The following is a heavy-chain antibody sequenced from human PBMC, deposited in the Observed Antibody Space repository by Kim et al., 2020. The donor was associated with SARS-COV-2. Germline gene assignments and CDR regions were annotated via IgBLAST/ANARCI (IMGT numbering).Heavy chain of an antibody. V-gene: IGHV4-4*02. J-gene: IGHJ4*02. D-gene: IGHD3-22*01. Sequence: YNPSLKSRVTISVDKSKNQFSLKLSSVTAADTAVYYCARGAFYDSSVNDYWGQGTLVTVSS. CDR3: ARGAFYDSSVNDY.